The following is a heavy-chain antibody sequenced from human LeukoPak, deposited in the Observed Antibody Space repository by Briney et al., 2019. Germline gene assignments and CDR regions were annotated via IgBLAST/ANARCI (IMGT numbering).Heavy chain of an antibody. Sequence: GGSLRLSCAASGFTFSDYYMSWIRQAPGKGLEWVSSISSSSSYIYYADSVKGRFTISRDNAKNSLYLQMNSLRAEDTAVYYCARGSGYYYDSSGYYNYFDYWGQGTLVTVSS. D-gene: IGHD3-22*01. J-gene: IGHJ4*02. CDR1: GFTFSDYY. CDR3: ARGSGYYYDSSGYYNYFDY. V-gene: IGHV3-11*06. CDR2: ISSSSSYI.